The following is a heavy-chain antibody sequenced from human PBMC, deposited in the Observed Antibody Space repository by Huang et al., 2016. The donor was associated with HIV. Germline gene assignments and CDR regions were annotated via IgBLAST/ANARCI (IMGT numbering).Heavy chain of an antibody. D-gene: IGHD2-21*02. Sequence: QVQLVQSGAEVKKPGASVTVSCKGSGYRFLTYYIHWVRQAPGQGLEWMAISNPMGGCTFYAPKCQCRVVMTYDRSTSTVYRELSNVRSEDTAVYYCARDPRWVYCGDDCYSGAFDYWGQGTLVTVSS. CDR1: GYRFLTYY. V-gene: IGHV1-46*01. J-gene: IGHJ4*02. CDR3: ARDPRWVYCGDDCYSGAFDY. CDR2: SNPMGGCT.